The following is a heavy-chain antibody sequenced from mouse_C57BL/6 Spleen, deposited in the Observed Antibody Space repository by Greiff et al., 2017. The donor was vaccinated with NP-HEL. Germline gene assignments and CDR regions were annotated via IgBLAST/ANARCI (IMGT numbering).Heavy chain of an antibody. CDR2: ISSGSSTI. CDR3: ASHLFAY. V-gene: IGHV5-17*01. J-gene: IGHJ3*01. CDR1: GFTFSDYG. Sequence: EVNVVESGGGLVKPGGSLKLSCAASGFTFSDYGMHWVRQAPEKGLEWVVYISSGSSTIYYADTVKGRFTISRDNAKNTLFLQMTSLRSEDTAMYYCASHLFAYWGQGTLVTVSA.